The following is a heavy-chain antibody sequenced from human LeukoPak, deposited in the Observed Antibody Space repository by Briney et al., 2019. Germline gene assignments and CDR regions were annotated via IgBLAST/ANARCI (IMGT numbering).Heavy chain of an antibody. CDR1: GFTFSSYS. CDR3: ARCGSGSSLAFDI. CDR2: ISSSSSYI. V-gene: IGHV3-21*01. J-gene: IGHJ3*02. Sequence: GGSLRLSCAASGFTFSSYSMNWVRQAPGKGLEWVSSISSSSSYIYYADSVKGRFTISRDNAKNSLYLQMNSLRAEDTAVYYCARCGSGSSLAFDIWGQGTMVTVSS. D-gene: IGHD3-10*01.